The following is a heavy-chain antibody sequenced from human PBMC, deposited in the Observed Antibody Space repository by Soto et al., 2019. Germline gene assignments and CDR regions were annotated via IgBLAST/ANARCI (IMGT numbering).Heavy chain of an antibody. CDR2: LYSGGST. CDR1: GLTVSSNY. J-gene: IGHJ3*02. CDR3: ARDRPGDEGDGFDI. Sequence: EVQLVETGGGLIQPGGSLRLSCAASGLTVSSNYMNWVRQAPGKGLEWVSVLYSGGSTHYAGSVKGRFIISRDNSKNTLYLQMNGLRVEDRAVYYCARDRPGDEGDGFDIWGHGTMVTVSS. V-gene: IGHV3-53*02. D-gene: IGHD3-10*01.